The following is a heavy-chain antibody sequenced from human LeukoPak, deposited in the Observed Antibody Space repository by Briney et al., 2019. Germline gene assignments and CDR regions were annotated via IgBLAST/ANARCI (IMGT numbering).Heavy chain of an antibody. CDR3: AKVAKYYYGSETYYFFEH. CDR2: IKQDGNEK. J-gene: IGHJ4*02. Sequence: GGSLRLSCAASGFTFNDYGMSWVRQAPGKGLEWVANIKQDGNEKYYVDSVKGRFTISRDNAKNSLYLQMNSLRVEDTAIYYCAKVAKYYYGSETYYFFEHWGQGTPVTASS. D-gene: IGHD3-10*01. V-gene: IGHV3-7*01. CDR1: GFTFNDYG.